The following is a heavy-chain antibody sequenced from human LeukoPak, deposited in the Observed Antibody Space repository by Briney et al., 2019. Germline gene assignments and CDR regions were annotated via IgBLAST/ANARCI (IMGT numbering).Heavy chain of an antibody. CDR3: ARRMYSGSYHPFDY. D-gene: IGHD1-26*01. J-gene: IGHJ4*02. CDR2: INHSGST. CDR1: GGSFSGYY. V-gene: IGHV4-34*01. Sequence: ETLSLTCAVYGGSFSGYYWSWIRQPPGKGLEWIGEINHSGSTNYNPSLKSRVTISVDTSKNQFSLKMSSVTAADAAVYFCARRMYSGSYHPFDYWGQGTLVTVSS.